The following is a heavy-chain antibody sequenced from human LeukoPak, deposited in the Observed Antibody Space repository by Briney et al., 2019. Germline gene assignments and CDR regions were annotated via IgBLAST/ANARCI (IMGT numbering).Heavy chain of an antibody. J-gene: IGHJ5*02. CDR3: ARGGDWFDP. D-gene: IGHD3-10*01. V-gene: IGHV4-34*01. CDR2: INHSGST. CDR1: GGSFSGYY. Sequence: SETLSLTCAVYGGSFSGYYWSWIRQPPGKGPEWIGEINHSGSTNYNPSLKSRVTISVDTSKNQFSLKLSSVAAADTAVYYCARGGDWFDPWGQGTLVTVSS.